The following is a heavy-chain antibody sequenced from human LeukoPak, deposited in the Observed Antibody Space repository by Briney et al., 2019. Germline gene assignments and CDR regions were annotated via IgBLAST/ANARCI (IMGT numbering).Heavy chain of an antibody. Sequence: GGSLRLSCAASGFTFSLYWMSWVRQAPGKGLEWVANIKQDGSEKYYVDSVKGRFTISRDNSKNSLYLQMNSLRAEDTAVYYCARSGRERWLQFMFDWGQGTLVTVSS. V-gene: IGHV3-7*01. J-gene: IGHJ4*02. D-gene: IGHD5-24*01. CDR3: ARSGRERWLQFMFD. CDR2: IKQDGSEK. CDR1: GFTFSLYW.